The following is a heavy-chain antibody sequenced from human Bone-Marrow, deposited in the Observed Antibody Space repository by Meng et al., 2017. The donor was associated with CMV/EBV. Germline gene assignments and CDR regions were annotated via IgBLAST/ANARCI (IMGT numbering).Heavy chain of an antibody. J-gene: IGHJ4*02. CDR3: TRVGDSGFGLDY. CDR1: RYTVSTYF. V-gene: IGHV1-2*02. D-gene: IGHD2-21*02. CDR2: LNPYSGDT. Sequence: HVPLVPSVAEVNNHAASVKVSCTASRYTVSTYFIHLFRQAPGQGLQWMGWLNPYSGDTHFAQKFQGRVTMTSDTSTNAVYMDLSSLSYDDTAIYFCTRVGDSGFGLDYWGQGTLVTVSS.